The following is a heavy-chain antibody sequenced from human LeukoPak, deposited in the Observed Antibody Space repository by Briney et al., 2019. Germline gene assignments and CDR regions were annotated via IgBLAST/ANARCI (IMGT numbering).Heavy chain of an antibody. D-gene: IGHD6-19*01. CDR1: GFTFDDYA. Sequence: GGFLRLSCAASGFTFDDYAMHWVRQAPGKGLEWVSFISWDGGSTYYADSVKGRFTISRDNSKNSLYLQMNSLRAEDTALYYCAKDKGYSSGWYLIDYWGQGTLVTVSS. CDR3: AKDKGYSSGWYLIDY. CDR2: ISWDGGST. J-gene: IGHJ4*02. V-gene: IGHV3-43D*04.